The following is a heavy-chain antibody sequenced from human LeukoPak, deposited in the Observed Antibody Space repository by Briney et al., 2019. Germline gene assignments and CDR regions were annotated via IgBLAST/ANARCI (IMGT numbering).Heavy chain of an antibody. CDR2: ISSSSSYI. D-gene: IGHD5-24*01. V-gene: IGHV3-21*01. CDR1: GFTFSSNS. CDR3: ARGMATIDGYYYYMDV. Sequence: GGSLRLSCAASGFTFSSNSMNWVRQAPGKGLEWVSSISSSSSYIYYADSVKGRFTISRDNAKNSLYLQMNSLRAEDTAVYYCARGMATIDGYYYYMDVWGKGTTVTISS. J-gene: IGHJ6*03.